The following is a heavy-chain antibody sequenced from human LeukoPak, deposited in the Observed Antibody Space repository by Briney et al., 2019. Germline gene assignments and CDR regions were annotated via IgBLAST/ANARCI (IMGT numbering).Heavy chain of an antibody. Sequence: PSETLSLTCTVSGGSISGTSYYWGWVRQPPGKGLESIGSIYYSGSTHYNPSLKSRVTISVDTSKNQFSLKLNSVTAADTAVYFCARLPLRKYAVPHFDYWGQGILVTVSS. CDR1: GGSISGTSYY. CDR3: ARLPLRKYAVPHFDY. D-gene: IGHD2-8*01. CDR2: IYYSGST. J-gene: IGHJ4*02. V-gene: IGHV4-39*01.